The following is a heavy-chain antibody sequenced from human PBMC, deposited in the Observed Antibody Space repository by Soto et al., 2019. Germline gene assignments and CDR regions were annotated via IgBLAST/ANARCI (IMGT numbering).Heavy chain of an antibody. CDR2: ISYDGSNK. V-gene: IGHV3-30*03. J-gene: IGHJ4*02. Sequence: QVQLVESGGGVVQPGRSLRLSCAASGFTFSSYGMHWVRQAPGKGLEWVAVISYDGSNKYYADSVKGRFTISRDNSKNTLYLQMNSLRAEDTAVYYCATNSHTKRIQKSYFDYWGQGTLVTVSS. CDR3: ATNSHTKRIQKSYFDY. D-gene: IGHD1-1*01. CDR1: GFTFSSYG.